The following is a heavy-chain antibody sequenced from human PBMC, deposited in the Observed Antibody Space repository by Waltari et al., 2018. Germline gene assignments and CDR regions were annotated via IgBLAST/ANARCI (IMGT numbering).Heavy chain of an antibody. J-gene: IGHJ6*04. CDR3: ARGEYNGAWGCSWDV. Sequence: QVQLVQSGAAVKKTGSSVPVSCKASGGPLRGYSIGWVGQAPGQGLEWVGGLITILGKIDLEQKFQGRVSITTDESTDTAYMEVSSLTNEDTGVYYCARGEYNGAWGCSWDVWGRGTTVTVSS. V-gene: IGHV1-69*05. CDR2: LITILGKI. CDR1: GGPLRGYS. D-gene: IGHD3-16*01.